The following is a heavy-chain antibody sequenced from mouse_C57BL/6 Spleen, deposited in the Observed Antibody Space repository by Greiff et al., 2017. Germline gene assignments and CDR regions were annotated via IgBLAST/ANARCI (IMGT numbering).Heavy chain of an antibody. J-gene: IGHJ1*03. Sequence: EVKLVESVAELVRPGASVKLSCTASGFNIKNTYMHWVKQRPEQGLEWIGRIDPANGNTKYAPKFQGKATITADTSSNTAYLQLSSLTSEDTAIYYCARSPRGNSWYFDVWGTGTTVTVSS. V-gene: IGHV14-3*01. CDR2: IDPANGNT. CDR3: ARSPRGNSWYFDV. CDR1: GFNIKNTY. D-gene: IGHD2-1*01.